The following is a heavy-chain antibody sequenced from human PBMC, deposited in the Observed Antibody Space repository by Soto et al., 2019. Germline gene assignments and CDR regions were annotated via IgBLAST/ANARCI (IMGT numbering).Heavy chain of an antibody. CDR2: IYYSENT. CDR3: APRWGVDDSSGLDY. Sequence: QVQLQESGPGLVKPSQTLSLTCTVSGGSISSGGYYWSWIRQHPGKGLEWIGYIYYSENTYYNPSLKSRVTISVDASKNQFSLKLSSVPAADTAVYYCAPRWGVDDSSGLDYWGQGTLVTVSS. CDR1: GGSISSGGYY. J-gene: IGHJ4*02. V-gene: IGHV4-31*03. D-gene: IGHD3-22*01.